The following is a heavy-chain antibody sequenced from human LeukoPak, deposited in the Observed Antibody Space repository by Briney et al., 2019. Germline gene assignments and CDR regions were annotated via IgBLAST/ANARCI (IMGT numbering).Heavy chain of an antibody. V-gene: IGHV4-4*07. CDR2: IYTSGST. CDR3: ARDYYDSSGYYYPFDY. D-gene: IGHD3-22*01. Sequence: SETLSLTCAVYGGSFSGYYWSWIRQPAGKGLEWIGRIYTSGSTNYNPSLKSRVTMSVDTSKNQFSLKLSSVTAADTAVYYCARDYYDSSGYYYPFDYWGQGTLVTVSS. J-gene: IGHJ4*02. CDR1: GGSFSGYY.